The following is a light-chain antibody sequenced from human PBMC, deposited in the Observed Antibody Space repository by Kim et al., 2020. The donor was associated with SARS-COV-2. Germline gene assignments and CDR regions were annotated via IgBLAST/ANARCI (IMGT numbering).Light chain of an antibody. Sequence: GGPVTIPSGSSTGAFTSGHYPYWIQQQSGQAPTTLIYDTHSKPSWTPARFSGSLLGGKAALTLSGAQTEDEGDYYCLLAYNGAPVVFGGGPQLTVL. CDR3: LLAYNGAPVV. CDR2: DTH. J-gene: IGLJ2*01. CDR1: TGAFTSGHY. V-gene: IGLV7-46*01.